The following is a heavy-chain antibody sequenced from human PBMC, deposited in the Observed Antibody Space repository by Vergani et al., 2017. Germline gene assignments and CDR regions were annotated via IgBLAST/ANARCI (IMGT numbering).Heavy chain of an antibody. Sequence: QVQLVESGGGLVKPGGSLRLSCAASGFTFSDYYMSWIRQAPGKGLEWVSYISSSGSTIYYADSVKGRFNISRDNAKNSLYLKMNSLRAEDTAVYYCARRYSYGTWGRYYYYMDVWGKGTTVTVSS. V-gene: IGHV3-11*01. CDR1: GFTFSDYY. J-gene: IGHJ6*03. CDR3: ARRYSYGTWGRYYYYMDV. CDR2: ISSSGSTI. D-gene: IGHD5-18*01.